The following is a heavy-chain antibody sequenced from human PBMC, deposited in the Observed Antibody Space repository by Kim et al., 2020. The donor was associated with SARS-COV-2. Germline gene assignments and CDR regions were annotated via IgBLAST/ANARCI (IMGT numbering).Heavy chain of an antibody. V-gene: IGHV1-24*01. CDR2: FDPEDGET. CDR1: GYTLTELS. D-gene: IGHD3-22*01. CDR3: ATVGYYDSSGYYYGAFDI. Sequence: ASVKVSCKVSGYTLTELSMHWVRQAPGKGLEWMGGFDPEDGETIYAQKFQGRVTMTEDTSTDTAYMELSSLRSEDTAVYYCATVGYYDSSGYYYGAFDIWGQGTMVTVSS. J-gene: IGHJ3*02.